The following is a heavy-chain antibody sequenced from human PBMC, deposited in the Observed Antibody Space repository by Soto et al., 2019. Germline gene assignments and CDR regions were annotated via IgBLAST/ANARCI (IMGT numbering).Heavy chain of an antibody. V-gene: IGHV3-30*18. Sequence: GGSLRLSCAASGFTFSSYGMQWVRHAPGKGLEWVAVISYDGSNKYYADSVKGRFTISRDNSKNTLYLQMNSLRAEDTAVYYCAKDITGTTIYYYYYGMDVWGQGATVTVSS. CDR2: ISYDGSNK. J-gene: IGHJ6*02. CDR3: AKDITGTTIYYYYYGMDV. D-gene: IGHD1-7*01. CDR1: GFTFSSYG.